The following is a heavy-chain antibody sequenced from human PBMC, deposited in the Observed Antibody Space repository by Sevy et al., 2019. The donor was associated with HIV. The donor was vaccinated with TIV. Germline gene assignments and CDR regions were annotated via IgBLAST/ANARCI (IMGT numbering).Heavy chain of an antibody. CDR1: GFTFSSYG. V-gene: IGHV3-30*02. D-gene: IGHD6-6*01. CDR3: AKGSSYFDN. Sequence: VGSLRLSCAASGFTFSSYGMQWVRQAPGKGLEWVSFIRYDGGNKDYADSVKGRFTISRDNSKNMLYLQMNSLRAEDTAVYYCAKGSSYFDNWGQGTLVTVSS. J-gene: IGHJ4*02. CDR2: IRYDGGNK.